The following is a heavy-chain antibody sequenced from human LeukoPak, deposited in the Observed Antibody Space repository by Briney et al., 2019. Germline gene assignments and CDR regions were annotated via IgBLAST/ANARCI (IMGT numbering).Heavy chain of an antibody. V-gene: IGHV1-69*05. CDR3: ARAVLGPTYYYMDV. CDR2: IITIFGKA. Sequence: SVKVSCKASGGTFSSYAISWVRQAPGQGLEWMGTIITIFGKANYAQKFQGRVTITTDESTNTAYMELSSLRTEDTAVYYCARAVLGPTYYYMDVWGKGTTVTVSS. D-gene: IGHD2-15*01. J-gene: IGHJ6*03. CDR1: GGTFSSYA.